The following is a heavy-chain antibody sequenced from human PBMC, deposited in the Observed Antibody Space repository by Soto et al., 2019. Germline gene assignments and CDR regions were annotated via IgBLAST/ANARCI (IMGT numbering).Heavy chain of an antibody. V-gene: IGHV3-64*01. J-gene: IGHJ6*03. Sequence: EVQLAESGGGLAQPGGSLRLSCAASGFTLSGYAMDWVRQAPGKGLEYVSGISSNGVGTYYANSVQGRFTISRHNSKDSVYLQMGSLSTEDMAVYYCARRDRPDVYYMDVWGKGTTVTVSS. CDR2: ISSNGVGT. CDR3: ARRDRPDVYYMDV. CDR1: GFTLSGYA. D-gene: IGHD6-6*01.